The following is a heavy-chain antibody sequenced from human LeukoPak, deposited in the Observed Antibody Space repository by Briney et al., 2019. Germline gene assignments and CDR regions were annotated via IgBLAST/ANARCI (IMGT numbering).Heavy chain of an antibody. CDR1: GFTFSRYG. V-gene: IGHV3-33*01. Sequence: PGGSLRLSCVVSGFTFSRYGMHWVRQAPGKGLEWVAIIWYDGSNKYYADSVKGRFTISRDQSKNTVYLEMNSLRADDTAVYYCARNGGNYRFDSWGQGTLVIVPS. CDR3: ARNGGNYRFDS. J-gene: IGHJ4*02. CDR2: IWYDGSNK. D-gene: IGHD4-4*01.